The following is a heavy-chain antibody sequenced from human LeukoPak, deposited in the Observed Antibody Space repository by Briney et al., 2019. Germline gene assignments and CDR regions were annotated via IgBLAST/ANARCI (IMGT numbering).Heavy chain of an antibody. CDR2: ISYDGDNE. Sequence: PGGSLRLSCAASGFTFSNFAMHWVRQAPGKGLEWVAVISYDGDNEYYADSVKGRFTISRDNSKNTLYLQMNSLTAEDTAVYYCAKDRGYNSDWYVDWGQGTLVTVSS. CDR3: AKDRGYNSDWYVD. CDR1: GFTFSNFA. J-gene: IGHJ4*02. D-gene: IGHD6-19*01. V-gene: IGHV3-30-3*01.